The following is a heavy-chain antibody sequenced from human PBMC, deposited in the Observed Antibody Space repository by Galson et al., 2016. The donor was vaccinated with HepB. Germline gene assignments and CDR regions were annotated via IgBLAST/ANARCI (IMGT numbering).Heavy chain of an antibody. V-gene: IGHV3-23*01. D-gene: IGHD3-10*01. CDR1: GFTFSSDD. CDR2: ISAGGGST. CDR3: AKDLYGSGTYGLDY. J-gene: IGHJ4*02. Sequence: SLRLSCAASGFTFSSDDMNWVRQAPGKGLEWVSGISAGGGSTFYADSVKGRFTISRDNSKNTLYLQMNSLRAEDTAQYYCAKDLYGSGTYGLDYWGRGTLVTVSS.